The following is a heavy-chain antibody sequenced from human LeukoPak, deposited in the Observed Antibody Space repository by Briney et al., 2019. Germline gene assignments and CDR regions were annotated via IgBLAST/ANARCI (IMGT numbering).Heavy chain of an antibody. Sequence: GGSLRLSCAASGFTFSSYAMHWVRQAPGKGLEWVAVISYDGSNKYYADSVKGRFTISRDNSRNTLYLQMNSLRAEDTAVYYCARDTLITMVRGVIGYWGQGTLVTVSS. D-gene: IGHD3-10*01. CDR3: ARDTLITMVRGVIGY. V-gene: IGHV3-30-3*01. CDR1: GFTFSSYA. J-gene: IGHJ4*02. CDR2: ISYDGSNK.